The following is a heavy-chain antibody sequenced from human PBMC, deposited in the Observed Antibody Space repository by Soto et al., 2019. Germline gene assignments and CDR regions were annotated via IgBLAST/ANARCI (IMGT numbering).Heavy chain of an antibody. V-gene: IGHV4-59*01. CDR1: GGSISSYY. D-gene: IGHD6-13*01. CDR2: IYYSGST. CDR3: ASSNIAAAGFYYYGMDV. J-gene: IGHJ6*02. Sequence: SETLSLTCTVSGGSISSYYWSWIRQPPGKGLEWIGYIYYSGSTDYNPSLKSRVTISVDTSKNQFSLKLSSVTAADTAVYYCASSNIAAAGFYYYGMDVWGRGTTVTVSS.